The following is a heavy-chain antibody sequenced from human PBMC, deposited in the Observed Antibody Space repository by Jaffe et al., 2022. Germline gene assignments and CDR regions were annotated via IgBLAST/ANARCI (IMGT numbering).Heavy chain of an antibody. CDR2: IYHSGST. J-gene: IGHJ5*02. Sequence: QVQLQESGPGLVKPSETLSLTCAVSGYSISSGYYWGWIRQPPGKGLEWIGSIYHSGSTYYNPSLKSRVTISVDTSKNQFSLKLSSVTAADTAVYYCARHEVDYYGSGSYYIFNWFDPWGQGTLVTVSS. CDR3: ARHEVDYYGSGSYYIFNWFDP. D-gene: IGHD3-10*01. CDR1: GYSISSGYY. V-gene: IGHV4-38-2*01.